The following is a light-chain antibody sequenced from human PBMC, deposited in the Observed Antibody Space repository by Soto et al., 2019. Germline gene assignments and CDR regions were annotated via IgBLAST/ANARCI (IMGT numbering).Light chain of an antibody. CDR1: TSNFGSNT. V-gene: IGLV1-44*01. Sequence: QSVLTQPPSASGTPGQRVTISCSGATSNFGSNTVNWYQQLPGSAPKLLMYSTNQRPSGVPDRFSGSKSGTSASLAISGLQSEDEADYYCAAWDGSLNVVLFGGGTQLTVL. J-gene: IGLJ2*01. CDR2: STN. CDR3: AAWDGSLNVVL.